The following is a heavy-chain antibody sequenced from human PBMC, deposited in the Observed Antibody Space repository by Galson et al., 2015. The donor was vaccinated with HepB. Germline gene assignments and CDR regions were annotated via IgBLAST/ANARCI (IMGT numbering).Heavy chain of an antibody. J-gene: IGHJ4*02. CDR2: INSDGSST. D-gene: IGHD2-2*01. V-gene: IGHV3-74*01. CDR3: ARQLGYCSSTSCYEDY. Sequence: SLRLSCAASGFTFSSYRMHWVRQAPGKGLVWVSRINSDGSSTSYADSVKGRFTISRDNAKNTLYLQMNSLRAEDTAVYYCARQLGYCSSTSCYEDYWGQGTLVTVSS. CDR1: GFTFSSYR.